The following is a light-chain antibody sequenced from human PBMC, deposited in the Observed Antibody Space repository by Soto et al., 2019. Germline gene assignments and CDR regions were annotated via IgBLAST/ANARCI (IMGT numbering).Light chain of an antibody. CDR1: QSVSSSY. CDR3: QQYGSSPQT. Sequence: EIVLTQSPGTLSLSPGERATLSCRASQSVSSSYLAWYQQKPGQAPRLLIYGASSRATGIPDRFSGSGSGTHFTLTISRLEPEDFAVYYCQQYGSSPQTFGPGTKVDIK. V-gene: IGKV3-20*01. J-gene: IGKJ3*01. CDR2: GAS.